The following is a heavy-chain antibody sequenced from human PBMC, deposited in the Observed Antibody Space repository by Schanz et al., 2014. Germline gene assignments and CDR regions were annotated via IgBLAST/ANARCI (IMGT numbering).Heavy chain of an antibody. CDR2: IRYDGNNK. V-gene: IGHV3-30*02. Sequence: QVQLVESGGGVVQPGGSLRLSCAASGFTFSDYGMDWVRQAPGKGLEWVAFIRYDGNNKYYADSVKGRFTVSRDNSKNTLYXXXXXXXXXXXXVYYCTKGGDPQDAFDIWGQGTMVTVSS. D-gene: IGHD2-8*01. CDR3: TKGGDPQDAFDI. J-gene: IGHJ3*02. CDR1: GFTFSDYG.